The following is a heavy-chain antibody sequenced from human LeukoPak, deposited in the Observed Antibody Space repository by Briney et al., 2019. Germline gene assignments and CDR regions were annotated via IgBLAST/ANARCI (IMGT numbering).Heavy chain of an antibody. Sequence: ASVKVSCKASGYTFTGYYLHWVRQAPGQGLEWMGWINPNSSGTNYAQKFQGRVTMTRDTSISTAYMELSRLRSDDTAVYYCARSNDVNLFGYWGQGSLVTVPS. D-gene: IGHD1-1*01. J-gene: IGHJ4*02. CDR3: ARSNDVNLFGY. CDR1: GYTFTGYY. V-gene: IGHV1-2*02. CDR2: INPNSSGT.